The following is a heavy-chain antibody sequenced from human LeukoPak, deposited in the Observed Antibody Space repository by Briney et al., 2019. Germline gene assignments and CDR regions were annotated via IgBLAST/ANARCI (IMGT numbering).Heavy chain of an antibody. CDR1: GVTFADYG. CDR2: IYWNGGST. D-gene: IGHD2-15*01. V-gene: IGHV3-20*04. J-gene: IGHJ3*02. Sequence: RGSLRLSCAASGVTFADYGMSWVRHTPGKRLGWGSGIYWNGGSTGYADSVRGRFTISRDNAKNSLYLQMNSLRAEDTALYYCARESDGGFTDAFDIWGQGTMVTVSS. CDR3: ARESDGGFTDAFDI.